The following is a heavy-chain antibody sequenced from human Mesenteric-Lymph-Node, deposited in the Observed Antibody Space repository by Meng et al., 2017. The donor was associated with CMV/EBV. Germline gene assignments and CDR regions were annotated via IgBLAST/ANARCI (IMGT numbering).Heavy chain of an antibody. CDR2: ITNSGSRI. V-gene: IGHV3-21*01. Sequence: GESLKISCAASGFTFSDYSMNWVRQAPGKGLEWVASITNSGSRIHYADSVKGRFTISRDNAKNSLYLQMNSLRAEDTAVYYCARDKEGGRKYYFDYWGQGTLVTVSS. J-gene: IGHJ4*02. D-gene: IGHD3-16*01. CDR1: GFTFSDYS. CDR3: ARDKEGGRKYYFDY.